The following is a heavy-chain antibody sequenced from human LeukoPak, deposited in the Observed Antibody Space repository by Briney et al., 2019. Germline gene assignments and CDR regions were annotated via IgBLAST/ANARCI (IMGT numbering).Heavy chain of an antibody. CDR1: GFAFSRYA. CDR3: AKQGERGYSSSWYGTLALYYFDY. CDR2: ISYDGSDK. J-gene: IGHJ4*02. Sequence: PGGSLRLSCAASGFAFSRYAMHWVRQAPGMGLAWVAVISYDGSDKYYADSVKGRFTISRDNSKNTLYLQMNSLRAEDTAVYYCAKQGERGYSSSWYGTLALYYFDYWGQGTLVTVSS. V-gene: IGHV3-30*04. D-gene: IGHD6-13*01.